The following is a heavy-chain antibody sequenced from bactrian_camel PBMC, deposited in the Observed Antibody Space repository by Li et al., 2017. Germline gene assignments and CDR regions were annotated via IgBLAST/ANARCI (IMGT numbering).Heavy chain of an antibody. D-gene: IGHD2*01. J-gene: IGHJ4*01. CDR2: IASDGSA. V-gene: IGHV3S53*01. Sequence: VQLVESGGSSVQAGGSLRLSCAASGYTYSSYCMGWFRQAPGKEREGVAVIASDGSASYANSVKGRFTINKDNAKNTLYLEMNNLELEDTAMCFCAADSFNLQLARHYKYWGQGTQVTVS. CDR1: GYTYSSYC. CDR3: AADSFNLQLARHYKY.